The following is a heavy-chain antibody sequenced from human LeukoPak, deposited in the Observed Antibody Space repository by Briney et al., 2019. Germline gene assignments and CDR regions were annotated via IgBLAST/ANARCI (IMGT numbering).Heavy chain of an antibody. CDR3: ARVRDYYASSDYSDY. CDR2: ISGYNAKT. J-gene: IGHJ4*02. D-gene: IGHD3-22*01. CDR1: SYTFTSYY. V-gene: IGHV1-18*04. Sequence: ASMKVSCKTSSYTFTSYYVSWVRQAPGQGLEWMGWISGYNAKTKYVQKFQGRITMTIDTSTTTAYMELRSLTSDDTAVYYCARVRDYYASSDYSDYWGQGTLVTVSS.